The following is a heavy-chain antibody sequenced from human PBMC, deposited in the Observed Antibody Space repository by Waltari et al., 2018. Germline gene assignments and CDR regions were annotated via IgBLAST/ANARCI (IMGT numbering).Heavy chain of an antibody. CDR3: ARAPRVGVKSGYYYMDV. CDR2: ISPIFGTA. V-gene: IGHV1-69*14. Sequence: QVQLVQSGAEVKKPGSSVKVSCKASGGTFSSYAIRWVRQAPGQGLEWMGGISPIFGTANYAQKFQGRVTITADKSTSTAYMELSSLRSEDTAVYYCARAPRVGVKSGYYYMDVWGKGTTVTVSS. D-gene: IGHD3-16*01. J-gene: IGHJ6*03. CDR1: GGTFSSYA.